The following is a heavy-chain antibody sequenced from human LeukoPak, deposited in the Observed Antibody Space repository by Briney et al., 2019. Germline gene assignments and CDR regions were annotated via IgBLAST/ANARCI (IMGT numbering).Heavy chain of an antibody. Sequence: GGSLRLSRAASGFTFSSYAMSCVRQAPGKGLEWVSAISGSGGSTYYADSVKGRFTISRDNSENTLYLQMNSLRAEDTAVYYCAKSARYSSSWYPPFDYWGQGTLVTVSS. J-gene: IGHJ4*02. D-gene: IGHD6-13*01. CDR1: GFTFSSYA. CDR2: ISGSGGST. CDR3: AKSARYSSSWYPPFDY. V-gene: IGHV3-23*01.